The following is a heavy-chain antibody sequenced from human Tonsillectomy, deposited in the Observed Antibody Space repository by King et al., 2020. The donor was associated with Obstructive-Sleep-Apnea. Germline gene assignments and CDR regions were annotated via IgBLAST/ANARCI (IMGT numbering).Heavy chain of an antibody. J-gene: IGHJ4*02. V-gene: IGHV3-15*01. D-gene: IGHD3-10*01. CDR3: VKAWFGEFH. Sequence: VQLVESGGGLVKPGGSLGISCTSSGFTFSNVWMSWVRQSPGKGLEWIGHTKTRSTGGTTFYAAPVKGRFSISRDDSKNTLYLQMSSLKTEDTAMYYCVKAWFGEFHWGQGTLVTVSS. CDR2: TKTRSTGGTT. CDR1: GFTFSNVW.